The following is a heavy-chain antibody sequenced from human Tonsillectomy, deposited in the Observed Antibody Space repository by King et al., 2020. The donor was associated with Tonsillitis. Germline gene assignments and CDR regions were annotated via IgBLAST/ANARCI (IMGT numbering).Heavy chain of an antibody. J-gene: IGHJ1*01. CDR1: GYRFTSYW. Sequence: VQLVQSGAEVKKPGESLKISCKGSGYRFTSYWIGWVRQMPGKGLEWMGIIYPGDSDTRYSPSFQGQVTISADKSISTAYLQWSSLKASDTAMYYCARSILDYXDSXGYQXWGQGXLXTVSS. D-gene: IGHD3-22*01. CDR3: ARSILDYXDSXGYQX. V-gene: IGHV5-51*01. CDR2: IYPGDSDT.